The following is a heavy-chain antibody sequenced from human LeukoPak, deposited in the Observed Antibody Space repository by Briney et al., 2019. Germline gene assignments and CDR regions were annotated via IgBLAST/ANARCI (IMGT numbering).Heavy chain of an antibody. CDR1: GFTFSNYA. Sequence: GGSLRLSCAPSGFTFSNYAMSLVRQAPGKGLEWVSAISGSGGSTYYADSVKGRFTISRDNSKNTLYLQMNSLRAEDTAVYYCAKLTGSGYGDYDFDYWGQGTLVTVSS. J-gene: IGHJ4*02. V-gene: IGHV3-23*01. CDR2: ISGSGGST. D-gene: IGHD4-17*01. CDR3: AKLTGSGYGDYDFDY.